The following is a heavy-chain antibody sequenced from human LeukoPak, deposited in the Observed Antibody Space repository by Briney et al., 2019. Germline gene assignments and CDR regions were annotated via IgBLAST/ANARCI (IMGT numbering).Heavy chain of an antibody. Sequence: QPGGSLRLSCAASGFTFSAYAMSWVRQAQGRGLEWVSAISDSGSSTYYADSVKGRFTISRDNSKNTLYLQMNSLKAEDTAVYYCAKKAVGTSTGGPFDYWGQGTLVIVSS. J-gene: IGHJ4*02. V-gene: IGHV3-23*01. CDR2: ISDSGSST. D-gene: IGHD1-26*01. CDR3: AKKAVGTSTGGPFDY. CDR1: GFTFSAYA.